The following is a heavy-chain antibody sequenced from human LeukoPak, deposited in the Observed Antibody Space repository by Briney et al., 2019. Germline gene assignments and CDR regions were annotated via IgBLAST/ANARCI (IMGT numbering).Heavy chain of an antibody. D-gene: IGHD3-10*01. Sequence: SVKVSCKAFGGTFSSYAISWVRQAPGQGLEWMGGIIPIFGTANYAQKFQGRVTITADESTSTAYMELSSLRSEDTAVYYCARGGYGSGAYYYYYGMDVWGKGTTVTVSS. V-gene: IGHV1-69*01. CDR2: IIPIFGTA. CDR3: ARGGYGSGAYYYYYGMDV. J-gene: IGHJ6*04. CDR1: GGTFSSYA.